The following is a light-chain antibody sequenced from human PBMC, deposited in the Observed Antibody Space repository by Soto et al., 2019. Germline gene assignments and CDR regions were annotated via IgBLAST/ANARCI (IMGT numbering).Light chain of an antibody. Sequence: QAVVTQSSSDSASMGSSVTFTCTLRRGHSDYIIACHQQQPGKAPRYLMSLERSGNYNRGSGVPDRFSGSSSGSDRYLTIAKLQFEDEAEYYCETWDSNSLVFGGGTKLTVL. J-gene: IGLJ3*02. CDR1: RGHSDYI. CDR3: ETWDSNSLV. V-gene: IGLV4-60*02. CDR2: LERSGNY.